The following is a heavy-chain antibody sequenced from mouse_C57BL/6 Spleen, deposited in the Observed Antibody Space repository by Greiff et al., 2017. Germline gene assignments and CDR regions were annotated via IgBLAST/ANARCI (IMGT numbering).Heavy chain of an antibody. D-gene: IGHD1-1*01. Sequence: QVQLQQPGAELMKPGASVKLSCKATGYTFTGYWIEWVKQRPGHGLEWIGEILPGSGSTNYNEKFKGKATFTVDTSSNTAYMQLSSLTTEGSAIYYCARDYGTRGYFDYWGQGTTLTVSS. CDR3: ARDYGTRGYFDY. V-gene: IGHV1-9*01. CDR2: ILPGSGST. J-gene: IGHJ2*01. CDR1: GYTFTGYW.